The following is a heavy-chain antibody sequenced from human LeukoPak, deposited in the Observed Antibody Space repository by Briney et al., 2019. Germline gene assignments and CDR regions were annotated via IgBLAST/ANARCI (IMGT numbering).Heavy chain of an antibody. CDR1: GFTFSSYA. Sequence: GGSLRLSCAASGFTFSSYAMNWVRQAPGKGLEWVSAISGSGGTTYYADSVKGRFTISRDNSKNTLYLQMNSLRAADTALYYCAKPAKTDYADYWGQGTLVTVSS. J-gene: IGHJ4*02. D-gene: IGHD1-14*01. V-gene: IGHV3-23*01. CDR3: AKPAKTDYADY. CDR2: ISGSGGTT.